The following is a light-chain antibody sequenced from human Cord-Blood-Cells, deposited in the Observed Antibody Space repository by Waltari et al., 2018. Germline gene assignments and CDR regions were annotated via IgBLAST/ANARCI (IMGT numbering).Light chain of an antibody. V-gene: IGKV1-39*01. CDR3: QQSYSTPYT. CDR1: QSISSF. Sequence: DIQMTQSPSSLSASVGDRVTITCRASQSISSFLNWYQQKPGKAPKLLIYAASSVQSGVPSSFSGSVSGTDFTLTISSLQPEDFAPYYCQQSYSTPYTFGQGTKLEIK. CDR2: AAS. J-gene: IGKJ2*01.